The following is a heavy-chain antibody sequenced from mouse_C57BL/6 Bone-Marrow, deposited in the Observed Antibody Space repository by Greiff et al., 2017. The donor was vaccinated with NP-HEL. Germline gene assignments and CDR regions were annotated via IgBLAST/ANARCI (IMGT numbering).Heavy chain of an antibody. D-gene: IGHD1-1*01. CDR1: GFTFSSYT. CDR2: ISGGGGNT. Sequence: EVKLVESGGGLVKPGGSLKLSCAASGFTFSSYTMSWVRQTPEKRLEWVATISGGGGNTYYPDSVKGRFTISRDNAKNTLYLQMSSLRTEDTALYYCASDYYGSDWYVDVWGTGTTVTVSS. V-gene: IGHV5-9*01. CDR3: ASDYYGSDWYVDV. J-gene: IGHJ1*03.